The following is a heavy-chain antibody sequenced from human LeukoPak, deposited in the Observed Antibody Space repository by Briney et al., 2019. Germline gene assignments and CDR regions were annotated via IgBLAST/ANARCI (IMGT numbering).Heavy chain of an antibody. CDR2: ISSSSSYI. CDR1: GFTFSSYS. Sequence: GGSLRLSCAASGFTFSSYSMNWVRQAPGKGLEWVSSISSSSSYIYYADSVKGRFTISRDNAKNSLYLQMNSLRAEDTAVYYCARFPGLYCSGGSCFPYFDYWGQGTLVTVSS. D-gene: IGHD2-15*01. CDR3: ARFPGLYCSGGSCFPYFDY. J-gene: IGHJ4*02. V-gene: IGHV3-21*01.